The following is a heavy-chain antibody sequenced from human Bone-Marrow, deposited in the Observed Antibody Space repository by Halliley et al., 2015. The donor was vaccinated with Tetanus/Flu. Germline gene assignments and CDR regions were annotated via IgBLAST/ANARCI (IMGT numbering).Heavy chain of an antibody. D-gene: IGHD3-3*01. J-gene: IGHJ4*02. CDR3: ARSPSMIFGGPPKYYFDY. V-gene: IGHV4-59*01. CDR2: IYYSGST. Sequence: TLSLTCTVSDDYIGNYYWSWIRQPPGKGLEWIGYIYYSGSTKYNPSLKSRATTSVDTSKNQFSLKLTSVTAADTAVYYCARSPSMIFGGPPKYYFDYWGQGTLVTVSS. CDR1: DDYIGNYY.